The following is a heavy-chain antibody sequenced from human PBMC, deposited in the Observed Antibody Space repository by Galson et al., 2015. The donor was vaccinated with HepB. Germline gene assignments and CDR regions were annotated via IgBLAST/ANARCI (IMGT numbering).Heavy chain of an antibody. CDR1: GFTFSSYG. CDR2: IWYDGSNK. D-gene: IGHD6-13*01. Sequence: SLRLSCAASGFTFSSYGMHWVRQAPGKGLEWVAVIWYDGSNKYYADSVKGRFTISRDNSKNTLYLQMNSLRAEDTAVYYCARRSQQLDMDYYGMDVWGQGTTVTVSS. CDR3: ARRSQQLDMDYYGMDV. J-gene: IGHJ6*02. V-gene: IGHV3-33*01.